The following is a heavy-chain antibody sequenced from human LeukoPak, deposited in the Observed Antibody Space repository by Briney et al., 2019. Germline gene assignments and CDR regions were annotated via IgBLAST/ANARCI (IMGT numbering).Heavy chain of an antibody. CDR2: ISYDGSNK. J-gene: IGHJ4*02. V-gene: IGHV3-30*04. CDR1: GFTFSSYA. CDR3: AKTWIQLWAPEGFDY. D-gene: IGHD5-18*01. Sequence: GRSLRLSCAASGFTFSSYAMHWVRQAPGKGLEWVAVISYDGSNKYYADSVKGRSTISRDNSKNTLYLQMNSLRAEDTAVYYCAKTWIQLWAPEGFDYWGQGTLVTVSS.